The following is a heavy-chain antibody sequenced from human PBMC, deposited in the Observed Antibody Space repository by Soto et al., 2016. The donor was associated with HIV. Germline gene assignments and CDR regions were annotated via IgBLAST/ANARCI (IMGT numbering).Heavy chain of an antibody. D-gene: IGHD3-10*01. V-gene: IGHV3-74*01. CDR3: ARESGGQVAETNWFRP. Sequence: EVQLVESGGGLVQPGGSLRLSCAASGFTFSTYWMHWVRQAPGKGLVWLSRINSDGSTTTYADSVKGRFTISRDNAKNTLYLQMNSLRAEDTAVYYCARESGGQVAETNWFRPLGPGNPGHRLL. J-gene: IGHJ5*02. CDR2: INSDGSTT. CDR1: GFTFSTYW.